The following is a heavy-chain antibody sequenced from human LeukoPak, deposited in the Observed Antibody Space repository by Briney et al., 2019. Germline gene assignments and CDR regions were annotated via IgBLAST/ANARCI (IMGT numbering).Heavy chain of an antibody. V-gene: IGHV4-34*01. CDR2: INHSGST. J-gene: IGHJ4*02. CDR3: ASLYSSGWTFDY. CDR1: GGSFSGYY. D-gene: IGHD6-19*01. Sequence: PSETLSLTCAVYGGSFSGYYWSWIRQPPGKGLEWIGEINHSGSTNYNPSLKSRVTISVDTSENQFSLKLSSVTAADTAVYYCASLYSSGWTFDYWGQGTLVTVSS.